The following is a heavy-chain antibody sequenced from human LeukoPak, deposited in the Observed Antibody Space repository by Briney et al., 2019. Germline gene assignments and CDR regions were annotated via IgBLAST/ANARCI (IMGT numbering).Heavy chain of an antibody. J-gene: IGHJ4*02. D-gene: IGHD3-22*01. CDR3: ARDLMIVVDAGDY. Sequence: ASVKVSCTASGGTFSSYAISWVRQAPGQGLEWMGRINPNSGGTNYAQKFQGRVTMTRDTSISTAYMELSRLRSNDTAVYYCARDLMIVVDAGDYWGQGTLVTVSS. V-gene: IGHV1-2*06. CDR1: GGTFSSYA. CDR2: INPNSGGT.